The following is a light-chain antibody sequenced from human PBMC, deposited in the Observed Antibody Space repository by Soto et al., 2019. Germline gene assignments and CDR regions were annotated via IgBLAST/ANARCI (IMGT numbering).Light chain of an antibody. CDR3: PNYNRYSQT. J-gene: IGKJ1*01. Sequence: DSQMTQSPSPLSAAVGDRVTITCRASQSISCWVACYQQKPWKATKLLIYKASRVESGVPSRFSGSGSGTEFTLTIRCLQPDDFATYYCPNYNRYSQTFGQGTNVEIK. CDR2: KAS. V-gene: IGKV1-5*03. CDR1: QSISCW.